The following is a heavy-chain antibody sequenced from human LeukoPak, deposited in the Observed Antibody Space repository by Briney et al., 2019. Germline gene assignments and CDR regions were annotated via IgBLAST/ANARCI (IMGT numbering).Heavy chain of an antibody. V-gene: IGHV3-21*01. CDR2: ISSSSSYI. Sequence: PGGSLRLSCAASGFTFSSYSMNWVRQAPGKGLEWVSSISSSSSYIYYADSVKGRFTISRDNAKNSLYLQMNSLRAEDTAVYYCARGSSGWLAGYYYGMDVWGQGTTVTVSS. CDR3: ARGSSGWLAGYYYGMDV. CDR1: GFTFSSYS. J-gene: IGHJ6*02. D-gene: IGHD6-19*01.